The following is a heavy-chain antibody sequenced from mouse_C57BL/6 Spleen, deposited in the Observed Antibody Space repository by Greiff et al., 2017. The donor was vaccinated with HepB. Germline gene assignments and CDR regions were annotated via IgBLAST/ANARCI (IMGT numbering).Heavy chain of an antibody. CDR1: GYTFTDYY. CDR3: ARGQLRLPLDY. D-gene: IGHD3-2*02. Sequence: VQLQQSGAELVRPGASVKLSCKASGYTFTDYYINWVKQRPGQGLEWIARIYPGSGNTYYNEKFKGKATLTAEKSSSTAYMQLSSLTSEDSAVYFCARGQLRLPLDYWGQGTSVTVSS. CDR2: IYPGSGNT. J-gene: IGHJ4*01. V-gene: IGHV1-76*01.